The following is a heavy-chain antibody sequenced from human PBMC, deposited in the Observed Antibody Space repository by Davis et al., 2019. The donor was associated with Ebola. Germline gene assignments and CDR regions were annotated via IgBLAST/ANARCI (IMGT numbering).Heavy chain of an antibody. J-gene: IGHJ4*02. Sequence: GGSLRLSCAAFGFTLGDYGLNWVRQAPGKGLQWVGFIRNRVYGGTTEYAASVKGRFTISVDDSSNIAYLQMTSLRSEDTALYYCTRAVNWNYFLYYFDYWGQGAQVTVSS. D-gene: IGHD1-7*01. CDR2: IRNRVYGGTT. CDR1: GFTLGDYG. V-gene: IGHV3-49*04. CDR3: TRAVNWNYFLYYFDY.